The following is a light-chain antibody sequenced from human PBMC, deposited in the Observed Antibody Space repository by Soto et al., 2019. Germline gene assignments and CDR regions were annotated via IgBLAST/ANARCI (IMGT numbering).Light chain of an antibody. CDR3: QQYNTWYT. CDR1: QNIGTN. J-gene: IGKJ2*01. Sequence: EIVMTQSPVTLSVSPGERATLSCRASQNIGTNLAWYQQKPGQAPRLLIYGASTRATGIPARFSGSGSGTEFTLTISSLQSEDFAFYYCQQYNTWYTFGQGAKLEIK. V-gene: IGKV3-15*01. CDR2: GAS.